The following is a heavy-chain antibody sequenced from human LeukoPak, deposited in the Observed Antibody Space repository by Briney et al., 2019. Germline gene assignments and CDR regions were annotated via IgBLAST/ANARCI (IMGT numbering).Heavy chain of an antibody. J-gene: IGHJ4*02. CDR2: MNPNSGNT. V-gene: IGHV1-8*01. CDR1: AYTFTSYD. Sequence: ASGKVSCKASAYTFTSYDINWVRQATGQGLEWMGWMNPNSGNTGYAQKFQGRITMTRNTSISTAYMELSSLRSEDTAVYYCARVRYLSDYYGSGSHRGFDYWGQGTLVTVSS. D-gene: IGHD3-10*01. CDR3: ARVRYLSDYYGSGSHRGFDY.